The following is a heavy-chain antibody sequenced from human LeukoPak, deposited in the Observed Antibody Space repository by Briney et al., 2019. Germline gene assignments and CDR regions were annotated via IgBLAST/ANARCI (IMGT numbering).Heavy chain of an antibody. J-gene: IGHJ5*02. D-gene: IGHD6-6*01. Sequence: ASVKVSCKASGYTFTSYGISWVRQAPGQGLEWMGWISAYNGNTNYAQKFQGRVTMTRNTSISTAYMELSSLRSEDTAVYYCARGFIAARRKNWFDPWGQGTLVTVSS. CDR3: ARGFIAARRKNWFDP. CDR2: ISAYNGNT. CDR1: GYTFTSYG. V-gene: IGHV1-18*01.